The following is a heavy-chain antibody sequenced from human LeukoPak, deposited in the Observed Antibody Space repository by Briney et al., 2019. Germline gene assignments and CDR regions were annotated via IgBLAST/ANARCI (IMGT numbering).Heavy chain of an antibody. CDR2: ISGRDEIT. V-gene: IGHV3-23*01. Sequence: GGSLRLSCAASGFTFSTYATSWVRQAPGKGREWVSAISGRDEITYKAHTVKGRFTISRDNSTKTLTLQMNSLRAHNTAGYYREKLIITHSSIAARGADFDYWGQGTLVTVSS. CDR3: EKLIITHSSIAARGADFDY. D-gene: IGHD6-6*01. CDR1: GFTFSTYA. J-gene: IGHJ4*02.